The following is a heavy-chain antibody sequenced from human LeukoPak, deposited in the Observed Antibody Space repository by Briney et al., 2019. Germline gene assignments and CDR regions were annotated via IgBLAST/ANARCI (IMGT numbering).Heavy chain of an antibody. Sequence: ASVKVSCKASGNTFTNYGISWVRQAPGQGLEWMGWISAYNGNTNYAQKLQGRVTMTTDTSTSTAYMELTSLRSDDTAVYCCARVDTAMAYLDYWGQGTLVTVSS. J-gene: IGHJ4*02. CDR3: ARVDTAMAYLDY. CDR2: ISAYNGNT. CDR1: GNTFTNYG. V-gene: IGHV1-18*01. D-gene: IGHD5-18*01.